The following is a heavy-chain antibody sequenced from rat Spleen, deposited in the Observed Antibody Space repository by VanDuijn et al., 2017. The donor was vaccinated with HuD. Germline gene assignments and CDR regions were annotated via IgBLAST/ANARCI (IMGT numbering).Heavy chain of an antibody. D-gene: IGHD1-9*01. J-gene: IGHJ2*01. CDR2: LSYDGIST. V-gene: IGHV5-29*01. Sequence: EVHLVESGGGLVQPGRSLKLSCAASGFTFNNYGMAWVRQAPTKGLEWVATLSYDGISTYYRDSVRGRFTISSDNARITLSLQMDSLRSEDTATYYCARRHYGYTDYFDYWGQGVMVTVSS. CDR1: GFTFNNYG. CDR3: ARRHYGYTDYFDY.